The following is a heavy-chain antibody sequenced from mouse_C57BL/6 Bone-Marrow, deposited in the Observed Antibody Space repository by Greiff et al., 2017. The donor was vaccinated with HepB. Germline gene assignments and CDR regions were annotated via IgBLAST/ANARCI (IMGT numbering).Heavy chain of an antibody. Sequence: QVQLQQPGAELVRPGTSVKLSCKASGYTFTSYWMHWVKQRPGQGLEWIGVIDPSDSYTNYNQTFKSKATLTVDTYASTAYMQLSSLTSEDSAVYYCARKRTGTDFDVWGTGTTVTVSS. CDR3: ARKRTGTDFDV. J-gene: IGHJ1*03. CDR2: IDPSDSYT. V-gene: IGHV1-59*01. CDR1: GYTFTSYW. D-gene: IGHD4-1*01.